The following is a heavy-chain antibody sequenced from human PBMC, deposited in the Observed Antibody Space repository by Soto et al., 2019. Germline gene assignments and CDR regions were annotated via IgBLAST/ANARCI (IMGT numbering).Heavy chain of an antibody. J-gene: IGHJ4*02. D-gene: IGHD3-3*01. Sequence: SETLCLTCTVSGGSISSSSRYRGWIRQPPGKGLEWIGTIYYSGSTYYNPSLKSRVTISVDTSKNQFSLKLSSVTAADTAVYYCARQGAYYDFWSGYRYYFDYWGQGTLVTVSS. CDR3: ARQGAYYDFWSGYRYYFDY. CDR2: IYYSGST. V-gene: IGHV4-39*01. CDR1: GGSISSSSRY.